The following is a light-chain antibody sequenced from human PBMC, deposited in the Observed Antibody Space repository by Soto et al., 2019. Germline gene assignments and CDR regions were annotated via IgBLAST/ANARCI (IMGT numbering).Light chain of an antibody. CDR2: DDN. V-gene: IGLV1-40*01. Sequence: QSVLTQPPSVSGAPGQRVTISCTGSSSNIGAGYDLHWYRQLPGTAPKLLIYDDNNRPSGVPDRFSGSKSGTSASLAISGLQAEDEADYYCSSFTGSTTDVVFGGGTQLTVL. CDR1: SSNIGAGYD. J-gene: IGLJ2*01. CDR3: SSFTGSTTDVV.